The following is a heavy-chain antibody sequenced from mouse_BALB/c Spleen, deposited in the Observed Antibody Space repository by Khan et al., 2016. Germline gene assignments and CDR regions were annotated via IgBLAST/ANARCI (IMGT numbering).Heavy chain of an antibody. D-gene: IGHD4-1*01. Sequence: VQLQESGAELVRPGSSVKISCRASGYAFSGYWLNWVKQRPGQGLEWIGQIYPGHGDTTYNGNFRGRVTLTADTSSRTAYMPFRSLTYEDSAVYVCGSWGLGWDGYYDVWGAGTTVTVSS. J-gene: IGHJ1*01. CDR1: GYAFSGYW. CDR2: IYPGHGDT. CDR3: GSWGLGWDGYYDV. V-gene: IGHV1-80*01.